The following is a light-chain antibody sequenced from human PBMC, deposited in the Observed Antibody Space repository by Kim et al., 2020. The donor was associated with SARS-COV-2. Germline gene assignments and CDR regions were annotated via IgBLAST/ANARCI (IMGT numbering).Light chain of an antibody. CDR2: EVS. J-gene: IGLJ2*01. V-gene: IGLV2-18*02. Sequence: QSALTQPPSVSGSPGQSVTISCTGTSSDVGSYNRVSWYQQPPGTSPRLMISEVSNRPSGVPDRFSGSKSGNTASLTISGLQAEDEADYYCSSYTSSSTLVFGGGTQLTVL. CDR1: SSDVGSYNR. CDR3: SSYTSSSTLV.